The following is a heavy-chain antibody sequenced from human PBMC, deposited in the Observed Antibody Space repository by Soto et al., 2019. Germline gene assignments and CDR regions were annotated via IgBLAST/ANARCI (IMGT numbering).Heavy chain of an antibody. V-gene: IGHV4-4*07. D-gene: IGHD6-13*01. Sequence: PSETLSLTCSVSGGSISSDYWSWIRQPAGKGLEWIGRIYTSENTHYNPSLRSRVSMSLDTSKNQLSLNLSSVTAADTAVYYCARGVGRSSWTSFDPWGQGTPVTVSS. CDR2: IYTSENT. J-gene: IGHJ5*02. CDR1: GGSISSDY. CDR3: ARGVGRSSWTSFDP.